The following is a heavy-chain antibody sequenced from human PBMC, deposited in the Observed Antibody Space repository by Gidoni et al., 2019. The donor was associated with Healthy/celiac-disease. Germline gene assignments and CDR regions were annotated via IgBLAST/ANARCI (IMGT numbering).Heavy chain of an antibody. CDR3: ARRGNYDILTGLIFPFDY. D-gene: IGHD3-9*01. Sequence: QLQLQESGPGLVKPSETLSLTCTVSGGSISSSSYYWGWIRQPPGKGLEWIGSIYYSGSTYYNPSLKSRVTISVDTSKNQFSLKLSSVTAADTAVYYCARRGNYDILTGLIFPFDYWGQGTLVTVSS. CDR2: IYYSGST. J-gene: IGHJ4*02. CDR1: GGSISSSSYY. V-gene: IGHV4-39*01.